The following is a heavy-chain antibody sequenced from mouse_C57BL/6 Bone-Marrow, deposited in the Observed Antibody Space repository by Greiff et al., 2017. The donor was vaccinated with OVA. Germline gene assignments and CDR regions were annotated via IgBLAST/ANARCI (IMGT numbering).Heavy chain of an antibody. V-gene: IGHV1-22*01. J-gene: IGHJ4*01. D-gene: IGHD1-1*01. CDR3: ARFYYGRSYAMDY. CDR1: GYTFTDYN. Sequence: EVQLHPSGPELVTPGASVKMSCKASGYTFTDYNMHWVKQSHGKSLEWIGFINPNNGGTSYNQKFKGKATLTVNKSSSTAYMELRSLTSEDSAVYYCARFYYGRSYAMDYWGQGTSVTVSS. CDR2: INPNNGGT.